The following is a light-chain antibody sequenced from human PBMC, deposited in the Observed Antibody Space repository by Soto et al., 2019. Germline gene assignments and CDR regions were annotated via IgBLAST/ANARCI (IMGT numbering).Light chain of an antibody. CDR1: QSVSSN. Sequence: EIVMTQSPATLSVSPGERATLSCRASQSVSSNLAWYQQKPGQAPRLLIYDASTRATGIPARFSGSGSGTEFTLTISSLQSEDFAVYYCQQYNVWPPLFGQGTRLEIK. CDR3: QQYNVWPPL. J-gene: IGKJ5*01. V-gene: IGKV3-15*01. CDR2: DAS.